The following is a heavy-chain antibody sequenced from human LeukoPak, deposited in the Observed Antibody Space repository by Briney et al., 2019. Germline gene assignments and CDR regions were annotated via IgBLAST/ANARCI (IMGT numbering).Heavy chain of an antibody. CDR1: GGSISSGTYY. CDR2: IYHTGST. CDR3: AKFGFCSVTTCPAPY. V-gene: IGHV4-39*07. J-gene: IGHJ4*02. D-gene: IGHD2-2*01. Sequence: SSETLSLTCTVSGGSISSGTYYWGWIRQSPGKGLEWIGSIYHTGSTYYNPSFKSRVTMSVDTSKNQFSLKLSSLTAADTAVYYCAKFGFCSVTTCPAPYWGQGTLVTVSS.